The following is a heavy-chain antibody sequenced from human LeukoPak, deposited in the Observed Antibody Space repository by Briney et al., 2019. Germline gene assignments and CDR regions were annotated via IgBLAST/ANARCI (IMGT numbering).Heavy chain of an antibody. CDR1: GYTFTDYY. J-gene: IGHJ4*02. V-gene: IGHV1-2*02. CDR2: INPNSGGT. Sequence: GASVKVSCKASGYTFTDYYMHWVRQAPGQGLEWMGWINPNSGGTNYAQKFQGRVTMTRDTSISTAYMELSRLRSDDTAVYYCARELNYYGSGSYYPLVFDYWGQGTLVTVSS. D-gene: IGHD3-10*01. CDR3: ARELNYYGSGSYYPLVFDY.